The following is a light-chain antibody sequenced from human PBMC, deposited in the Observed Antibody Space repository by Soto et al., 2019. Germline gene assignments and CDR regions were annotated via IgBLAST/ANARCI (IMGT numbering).Light chain of an antibody. Sequence: IQLTQSPSSLSASVGDRVTITCRASQSISSYLAWYQQKPGNAPKLLIYAASTRQSGVPSRFSGSGSGTDFTLTISSLQPEDDAAYYCQKYNSAPPWTFGQGTKVDIK. CDR1: QSISSY. CDR3: QKYNSAPPWT. V-gene: IGKV1-27*01. CDR2: AAS. J-gene: IGKJ1*01.